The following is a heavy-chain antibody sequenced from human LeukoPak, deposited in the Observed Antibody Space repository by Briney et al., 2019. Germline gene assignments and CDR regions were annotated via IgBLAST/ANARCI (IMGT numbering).Heavy chain of an antibody. V-gene: IGHV5-51*01. J-gene: IGHJ4*02. CDR2: IYPGDSDT. CDR1: GYSFTSYW. CDR3: ARHRHCSSTSCYAFDY. Sequence: GESLKISCQGSGYSFTSYWIGWVRQMPGKGLEWMGIIYPGDSDTRYSPSFQGQVTISADKSISTAYLQWSSLKASDTAMYYCARHRHCSSTSCYAFDYWGQGTLVTVSS. D-gene: IGHD2-2*01.